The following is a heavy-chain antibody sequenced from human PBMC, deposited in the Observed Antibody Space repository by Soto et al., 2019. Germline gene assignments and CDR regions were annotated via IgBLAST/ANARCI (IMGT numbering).Heavy chain of an antibody. V-gene: IGHV3-23*01. CDR1: GFTFSSYA. Sequence: EVQLLESGGGLVQPGGSLRLSCAASGFTFSSYAMSWVRQAPGEGLKWVSAISGSGGSTYYADSVKGRFTISRDNSKNTLYLQMNSLRAEDTAVYYCAKDDGAGYYGMDVWGQGTTVTVSS. D-gene: IGHD6-19*01. CDR3: AKDDGAGYYGMDV. J-gene: IGHJ6*02. CDR2: ISGSGGST.